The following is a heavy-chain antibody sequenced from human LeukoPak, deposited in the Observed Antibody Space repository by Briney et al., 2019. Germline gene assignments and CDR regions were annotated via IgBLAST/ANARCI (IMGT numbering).Heavy chain of an antibody. Sequence: SETLSLTCTVSGYSISRGYYWSWIRQPPGKGLEWLGYIYYSGSTDYNPSLMGRLTISVDTSKNQFSLTLTSVTEADTAVYYCARDYGGKLDYWGHGTLVTVSS. CDR1: GYSISRGYY. CDR3: ARDYGGKLDY. V-gene: IGHV4-59*01. D-gene: IGHD4-23*01. CDR2: IYYSGST. J-gene: IGHJ4*01.